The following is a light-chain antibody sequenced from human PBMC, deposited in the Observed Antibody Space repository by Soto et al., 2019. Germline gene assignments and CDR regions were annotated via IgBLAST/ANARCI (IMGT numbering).Light chain of an antibody. CDR3: QQSYTTLLT. Sequence: EIRLNQSSVTISVYHGERVTXTCRSSQSIYSWLAWYQQKPGKFPKLLIYAASGLQSGVPSTFSASGSRTDFTLTISSLQPEDFATYYCQQSYTTLLTFGGVTKVDLK. CDR1: QSIYSW. CDR2: AAS. V-gene: IGKV1-39*01. J-gene: IGKJ4*01.